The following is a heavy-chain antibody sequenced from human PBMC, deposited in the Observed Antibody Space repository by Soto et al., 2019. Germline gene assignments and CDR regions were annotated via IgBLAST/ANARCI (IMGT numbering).Heavy chain of an antibody. D-gene: IGHD4-17*01. CDR3: ARDLAMTTVNRPIDY. V-gene: IGHV4-38-2*02. CDR2: IYHSGST. J-gene: IGHJ4*02. CDR1: GYSISSGYY. Sequence: SETLSLTCAVSGYSISSGYYWGWIRQPPGKGLEWIGSIYHSGSTYYNPSLKSRVTISVDTSKNQFSLKLSSVTAADTAVYYCARDLAMTTVNRPIDYWGQGTLVTVCS.